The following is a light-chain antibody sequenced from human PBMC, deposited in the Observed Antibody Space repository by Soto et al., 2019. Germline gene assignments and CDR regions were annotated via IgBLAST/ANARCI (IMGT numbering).Light chain of an antibody. CDR3: QQYDSSHLT. CDR2: GTS. V-gene: IGKV3-20*01. Sequence: ENVLTQSPGTLSLSPGERATLSCRASQSVTSSYLAWYQQKPGQPPSLLIYGTSSRATGIPDRFSGSGSGTDFTLTISRLEPEDFAVYYCQQYDSSHLTFGGGTKVEIK. J-gene: IGKJ4*01. CDR1: QSVTSSY.